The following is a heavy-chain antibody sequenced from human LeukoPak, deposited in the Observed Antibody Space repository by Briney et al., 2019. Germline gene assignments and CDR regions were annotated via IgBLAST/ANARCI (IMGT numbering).Heavy chain of an antibody. D-gene: IGHD3-10*01. CDR1: GGSISSGDYY. CDR2: IYYSGST. Sequence: PSETLSLTCTVSGGSISSGDYYWSWIRQPPGKGLEWIGYIYYSGSTYYNPSLKSRVTISVDTSKNLFSLKLSSVTAADTAVYYCAGLPGSYYNFAVRPHGPGTPFDYWGQGTLVTVSS. CDR3: AGLPGSYYNFAVRPHGPGTPFDY. J-gene: IGHJ4*02. V-gene: IGHV4-30-4*01.